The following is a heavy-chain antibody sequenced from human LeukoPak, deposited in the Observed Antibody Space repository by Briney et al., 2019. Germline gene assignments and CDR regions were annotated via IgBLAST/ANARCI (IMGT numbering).Heavy chain of an antibody. CDR3: ARAHDYYDSSGYYYSPAEFDY. D-gene: IGHD3-22*01. Sequence: PSETLSLTCTVSGGSISSYYWSWIRQPPGKGLEWIGYIYYSGSTNYNPSLKSRVTISVDTSKNQFSLKLSSVTAADTAVYYCARAHDYYDSSGYYYSPAEFDYWGQGTLATVSS. CDR1: GGSISSYY. V-gene: IGHV4-59*01. J-gene: IGHJ4*02. CDR2: IYYSGST.